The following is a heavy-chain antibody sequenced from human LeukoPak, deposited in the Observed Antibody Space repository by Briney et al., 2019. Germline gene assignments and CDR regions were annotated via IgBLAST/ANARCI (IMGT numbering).Heavy chain of an antibody. CDR2: MNTNSGKT. CDR3: ARGQVVPAAILLFDP. V-gene: IGHV1-8*03. J-gene: IGHJ5*02. D-gene: IGHD2-2*02. CDR1: GYTFTSYD. Sequence: ASVKVSCKGTGYTFTSYDINWVRQAKGQGNEWMGWMNTNSGKTGYAQKFQGRVTITRNTTISKDYMEMSSLRSEHTAVYYCARGQVVPAAILLFDPWGQGTLVTVSS.